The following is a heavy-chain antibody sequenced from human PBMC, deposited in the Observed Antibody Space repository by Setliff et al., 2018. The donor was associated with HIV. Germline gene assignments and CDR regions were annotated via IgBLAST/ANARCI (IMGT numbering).Heavy chain of an antibody. CDR1: GYTFSNYD. CDR2: MNPNSGNT. J-gene: IGHJ4*02. CDR3: ARVATVSHPGDYFDY. D-gene: IGHD4-4*01. V-gene: IGHV1-8*01. Sequence: ASVKVSCKASGYTFSNYDINWVRQVTGQGLEWVGWMNPNSGNTGYAQKFQGRVTLTRNTSISTAYMELSSLRSEDTAVYSCARVATVSHPGDYFDYWGQGTLVTVSS.